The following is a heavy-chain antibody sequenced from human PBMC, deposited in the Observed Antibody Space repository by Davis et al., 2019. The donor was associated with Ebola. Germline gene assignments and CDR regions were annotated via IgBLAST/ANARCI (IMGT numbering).Heavy chain of an antibody. CDR3: TTVHKYGSGSYYEGHY. CDR2: IKSKIYGGTT. D-gene: IGHD3-10*01. J-gene: IGHJ4*02. CDR1: GFTFSSYA. V-gene: IGHV3-15*01. Sequence: GESLKISCAASGFTFSSYAMTWVRQAPGKGLEWLGRIKSKIYGGTTDYAAPVKGRFTISRDDSKDALYLQLNNLKTEDTAVYYCTTVHKYGSGSYYEGHYWGQGTLVTVSS.